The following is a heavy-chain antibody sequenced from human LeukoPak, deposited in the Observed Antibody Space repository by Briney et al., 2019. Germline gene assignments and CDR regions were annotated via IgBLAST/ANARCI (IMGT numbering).Heavy chain of an antibody. J-gene: IGHJ4*02. Sequence: PSETLSLTCAVYGGSFSGYYWSWIRQPPGKGLEWIGEINHSGSTNYNPSLKSRVTISVDTSKSQFSLKLSSVTAADTAVYYYARGLWSSGYYYYFDYWGQGTLVTVSS. V-gene: IGHV4-34*01. CDR3: ARGLWSSGYYYYFDY. CDR2: INHSGST. CDR1: GGSFSGYY. D-gene: IGHD3-22*01.